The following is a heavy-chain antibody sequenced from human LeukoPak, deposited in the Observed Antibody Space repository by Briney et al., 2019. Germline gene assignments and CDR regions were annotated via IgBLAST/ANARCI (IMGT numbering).Heavy chain of an antibody. CDR2: IRYDGSNK. D-gene: IGHD6-13*01. CDR3: AKDRSAAAGTRGYYFDY. CDR1: GFTFSSYG. J-gene: IGHJ4*02. V-gene: IGHV3-30*02. Sequence: GGSLRLSCAASGFTFSSYGMHWVRQAPGKGLEWVAFIRYDGSNKYYADSVKGRFTISRDNSKNTLYLQMNSLRAEGTAVYYCAKDRSAAAGTRGYYFDYWGQGTLVTVSS.